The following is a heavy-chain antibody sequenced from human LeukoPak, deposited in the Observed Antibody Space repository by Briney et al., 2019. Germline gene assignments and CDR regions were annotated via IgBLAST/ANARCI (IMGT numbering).Heavy chain of an antibody. CDR3: AKVTGWVQLWDL. CDR1: GFTFSSYA. Sequence: SGGSLRLSCAASGFTFSSYAMHWVRQAPGKGLEWVAVISYDGSNKYYADSVKGRFTISRDNSKNTLYLQMNSLRAEDTAVYYCAKVTGWVQLWDLWGQGTLVTVSS. D-gene: IGHD5-18*01. V-gene: IGHV3-30-3*01. J-gene: IGHJ5*02. CDR2: ISYDGSNK.